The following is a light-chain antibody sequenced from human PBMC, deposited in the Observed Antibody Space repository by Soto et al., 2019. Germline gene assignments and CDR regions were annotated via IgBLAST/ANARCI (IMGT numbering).Light chain of an antibody. CDR1: QSLSSY. Sequence: EIVLIQSPATLSLSPGERATLSCRASQSLSSYLAWYQQKPGQAPRLLIYDASNRATGIPARFSGSGSGTDFTPTISSLEPEDFAVYYCQQRSNWLTFGGGTKVDIK. V-gene: IGKV3-11*01. CDR3: QQRSNWLT. CDR2: DAS. J-gene: IGKJ4*01.